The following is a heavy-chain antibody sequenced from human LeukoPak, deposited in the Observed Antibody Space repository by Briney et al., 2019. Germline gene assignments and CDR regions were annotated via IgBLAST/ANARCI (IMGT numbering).Heavy chain of an antibody. V-gene: IGHV1-18*04. CDR3: ARGARPVSLDY. CDR2: ISAYNGNT. Sequence: ASVKVSCKASGYTFTSYYMHWVRQAPGQGLEWMGWISAYNGNTNYAQKLQGRVTMTTDTSTSTAYMELRSLRSDDTAVYYCARGARPVSLDYWGQGTLVTVSS. D-gene: IGHD6-6*01. J-gene: IGHJ4*02. CDR1: GYTFTSYY.